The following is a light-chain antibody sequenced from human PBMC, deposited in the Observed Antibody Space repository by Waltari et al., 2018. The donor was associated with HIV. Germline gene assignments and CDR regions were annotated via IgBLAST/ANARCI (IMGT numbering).Light chain of an antibody. CDR1: NSNIGSNT. J-gene: IGLJ2*01. CDR2: NNY. V-gene: IGLV1-44*01. Sequence: QSVLTQPPSASGTPGQRVTIACSGSNSNIGSNTVKWYKQVPGTAPKLLIYNNYERPSGVPDRFSGSKSGSSASLAISGLQSEDDGDYYCAAWDGSLLGVLFGGGTKLTVL. CDR3: AAWDGSLLGVL.